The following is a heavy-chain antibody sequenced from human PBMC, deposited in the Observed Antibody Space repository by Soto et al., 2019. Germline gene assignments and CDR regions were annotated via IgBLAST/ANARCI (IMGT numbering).Heavy chain of an antibody. J-gene: IGHJ4*02. CDR3: AREGIAVAGTLGY. V-gene: IGHV3-53*04. CDR2: IYSGGST. CDR1: GFTVSSNY. D-gene: IGHD6-19*01. Sequence: GGSLRLSCAASGFTVSSNYMSWVRQAPGKGLEWVSVIYSGGSTYYADSVKGRFTISRHNSKNTLYLQMNSLRAEDTAVYYCAREGIAVAGTLGYWGQGTLVTVSS.